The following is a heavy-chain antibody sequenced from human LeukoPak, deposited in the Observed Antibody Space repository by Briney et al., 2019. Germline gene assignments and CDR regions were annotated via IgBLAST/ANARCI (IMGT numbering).Heavy chain of an antibody. CDR2: INHSGST. Sequence: PSETLSLTCAVYGGSFSGYYWSWVRQPPGKGLEWIGEINHSGSTNYNPSLKSRVTISVDTSKNQFSLKLSSVTAADTAVYYCARGLYSSSLYYYYYYGMDVWGQGTTVTVSS. CDR1: GGSFSGYY. D-gene: IGHD6-6*01. J-gene: IGHJ6*02. CDR3: ARGLYSSSLYYYYYYGMDV. V-gene: IGHV4-34*01.